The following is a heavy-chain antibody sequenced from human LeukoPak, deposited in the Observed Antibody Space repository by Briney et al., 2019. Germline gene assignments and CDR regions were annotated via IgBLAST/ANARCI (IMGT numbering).Heavy chain of an antibody. CDR3: ARGRMAVAGSYEY. J-gene: IGHJ4*02. D-gene: IGHD6-19*01. CDR2: IKPDGGEK. V-gene: IGHV3-7*05. CDR1: GITFGSYW. Sequence: GGSLRLSCAASGITFGSYWMTWVRQAPGKGLECVANIKPDGGEKHYVDSVEGRFTISRDNAKNSLFLEMNSLRAEDTAVYYCARGRMAVAGSYEYWGQGILVTVSS.